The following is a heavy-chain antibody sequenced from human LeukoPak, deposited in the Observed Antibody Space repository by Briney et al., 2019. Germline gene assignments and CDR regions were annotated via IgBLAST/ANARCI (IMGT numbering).Heavy chain of an antibody. Sequence: GGSLRLSCAASGFTFSSYAMSWVRQAPGKGLEWVSAISGSGGGTYYADSVKGRFTISRDNSKNTLYLQMNSLRAEDTAVYYCAKVRDGYNQIRNAFDIWGQGTMVTVSS. CDR1: GFTFSSYA. CDR2: ISGSGGGT. CDR3: AKVRDGYNQIRNAFDI. D-gene: IGHD5-24*01. J-gene: IGHJ3*02. V-gene: IGHV3-23*01.